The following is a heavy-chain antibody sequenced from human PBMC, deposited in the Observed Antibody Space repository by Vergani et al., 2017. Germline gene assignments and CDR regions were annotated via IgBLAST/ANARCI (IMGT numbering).Heavy chain of an antibody. Sequence: EVQLVESGGGLVKPGGSLRLSCAASGFDFNKAWMSWVRQAPGKGLEWVGRINSKGNGGTTDFAEPVQGRFTISRDDSKNTLYLQMKSLKTEDTGVYYCTTAAQEVTRRAMDYWGQGTLVIVSP. J-gene: IGHJ4*02. CDR3: TTAAQEVTRRAMDY. V-gene: IGHV3-15*01. CDR1: GFDFNKAW. D-gene: IGHD2-2*01. CDR2: INSKGNGGTT.